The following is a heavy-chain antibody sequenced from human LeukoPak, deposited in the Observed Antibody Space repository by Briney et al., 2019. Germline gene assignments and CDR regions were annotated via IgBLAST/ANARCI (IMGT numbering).Heavy chain of an antibody. V-gene: IGHV3-74*01. Sequence: PGGSLRLSCAASGFTFSSYWMHWVRRAPGKGLLWVSRLNTDGSSTDYADSVKGRFTISRDNAKNTLHLQMNSLRDDDTAVYYCAKWGCSGGSCYPFDYWDQGTLVTVSS. CDR3: AKWGCSGGSCYPFDY. CDR1: GFTFSSYW. CDR2: LNTDGSST. J-gene: IGHJ4*02. D-gene: IGHD2-15*01.